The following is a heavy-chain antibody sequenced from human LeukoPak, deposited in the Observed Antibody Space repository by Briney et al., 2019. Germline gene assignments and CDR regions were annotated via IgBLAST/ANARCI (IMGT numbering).Heavy chain of an antibody. J-gene: IGHJ5*02. V-gene: IGHV1-2*02. CDR3: ARPYSITWYEWFDP. CDR1: GYTFTDSF. Sequence: ASVKVSCKASGYTFTDSFIHWVRQAPGQGLEWMGWIDPKSGDTNYAQNFRGRVTMTTDTSISTAFMELSSLRSDDTAVYFCARPYSITWYEWFDPWSQGTLVTVSS. D-gene: IGHD6-13*01. CDR2: IDPKSGDT.